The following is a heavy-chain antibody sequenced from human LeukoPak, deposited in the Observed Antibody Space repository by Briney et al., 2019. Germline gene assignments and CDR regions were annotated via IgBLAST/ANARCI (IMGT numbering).Heavy chain of an antibody. CDR1: GYTFTGYY. J-gene: IGHJ4*02. CDR2: INPNSGGT. CDR3: ARSSVGATPGDFDY. Sequence: ASVKVSCKASGYTFTGYYMHWVRQAPGQGLEWMGWINPNSGGTNYAQKFQGRVTMTRDMSTSTVYMELSSLRSEDTAVYYCARSSVGATPGDFDYWGQGTLVTVSS. D-gene: IGHD1-26*01. V-gene: IGHV1-2*02.